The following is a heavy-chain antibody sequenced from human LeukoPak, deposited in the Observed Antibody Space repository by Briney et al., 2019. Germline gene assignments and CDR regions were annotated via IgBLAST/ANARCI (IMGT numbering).Heavy chain of an antibody. CDR1: GGSISSSSYY. D-gene: IGHD3-10*01. J-gene: IGHJ4*02. Sequence: SETLSLTCTVSGGSISSSSYYWGWIRQPPGKGLEWIGSIYYSGSTYYNPSLKSRVTISVDTSKNQFSLKLSSVTAADTAVYYYARDSGYYGSGSTATPYWGQGTLVTVSS. V-gene: IGHV4-39*07. CDR2: IYYSGST. CDR3: ARDSGYYGSGSTATPY.